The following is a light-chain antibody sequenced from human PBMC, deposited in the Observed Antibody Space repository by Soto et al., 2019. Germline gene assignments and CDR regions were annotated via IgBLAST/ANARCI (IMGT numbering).Light chain of an antibody. CDR1: QSVSSSY. V-gene: IGKV3-20*01. CDR2: GAS. CDR3: QQYGSSPWT. J-gene: IGKJ1*01. Sequence: VLTQNPGTLSLSPGERATLSCRASQSVSSSYLAWYQQKPGQAPRLLIYGASSRATGIPDRFSGSGSGTDFTLTISRLEPEDFAVYYCQQYGSSPWTFGQR.